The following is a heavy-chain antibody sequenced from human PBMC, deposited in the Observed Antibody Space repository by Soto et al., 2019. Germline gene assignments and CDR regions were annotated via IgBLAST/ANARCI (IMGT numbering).Heavy chain of an antibody. D-gene: IGHD3-10*01. CDR3: ARGEGGSGWGSIDY. Sequence: QVQLVQSGAEVKKPGASVKVSCKASGYTFTGYYMHWVRQAPGQGLEWMGWINPNSGGTNYAQKFQGWVTMTRDTSISTAYMALSRLRSADTAVYYCARGEGGSGWGSIDYWGQGSLVTVSS. J-gene: IGHJ4*02. CDR1: GYTFTGYY. CDR2: INPNSGGT. V-gene: IGHV1-2*04.